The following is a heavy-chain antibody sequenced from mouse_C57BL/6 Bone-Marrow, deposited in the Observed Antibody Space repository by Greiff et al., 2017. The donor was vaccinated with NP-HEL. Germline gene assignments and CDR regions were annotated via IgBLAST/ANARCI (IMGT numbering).Heavy chain of an antibody. CDR2: IYPGNSDT. D-gene: IGHD1-1*01. J-gene: IGHJ2*01. Sequence: DVKLQESGTVLARPGASVKMSCKTSGYTFTSYWMHWVKQRPGQGLEWIGAIYPGNSDTSYNQKFKGKAKLTAVTSASTAYMELSSLTNEDSAVYYCTRDPLLLRSPLDYWGQGTTLTVSS. V-gene: IGHV1-5*01. CDR3: TRDPLLLRSPLDY. CDR1: GYTFTSYW.